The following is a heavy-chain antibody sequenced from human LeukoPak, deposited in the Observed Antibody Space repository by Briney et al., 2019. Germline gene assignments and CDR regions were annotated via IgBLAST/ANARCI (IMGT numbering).Heavy chain of an antibody. D-gene: IGHD6-19*01. Sequence: GRSLRLSCAASGFTFSSYAMHWVRQAPGKGLEWVAVISYDGSNKYYADSVKGRFTISRDNSKNTLYLQMNSLRAEDTAVYFCAREDIAVVFDYWGQGTLVTVSS. CDR2: ISYDGSNK. CDR3: AREDIAVVFDY. CDR1: GFTFSSYA. J-gene: IGHJ4*02. V-gene: IGHV3-30-3*01.